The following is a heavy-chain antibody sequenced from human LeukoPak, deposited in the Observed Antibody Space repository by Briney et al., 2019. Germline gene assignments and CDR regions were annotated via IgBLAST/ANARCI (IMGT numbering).Heavy chain of an antibody. Sequence: ASVKVSCKASGYTFTSYGISWVRQAPGQGLEWMGWISAYNGNTNYAQKLQGRVTMTTDTSTSTAYKELRSLRSDDTAVHYCARGGAVGVMYYYDSSGYYYWGQGTLVTVSS. CDR3: ARGGAVGVMYYYDSSGYYY. CDR1: GYTFTSYG. J-gene: IGHJ4*02. CDR2: ISAYNGNT. V-gene: IGHV1-18*01. D-gene: IGHD3-22*01.